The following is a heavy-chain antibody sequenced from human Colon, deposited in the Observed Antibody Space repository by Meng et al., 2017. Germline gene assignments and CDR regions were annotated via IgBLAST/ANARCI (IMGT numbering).Heavy chain of an antibody. CDR3: ARGSGTLRHFDY. CDR2: VSHTGST. V-gene: IGHV4-31*01. D-gene: IGHD1-26*01. Sequence: QVQLQESGPGLVKPSQTLPLTCTVSVGSISNGFFFWSWIRQHPLKGLEWIGSVSHTGSTSYNPSIQSLVTISRDTPKNQFSLNLTSVTAADTAVYFGARGSGTLRHFDYWGQGTLVTVSS. J-gene: IGHJ4*02. CDR1: VGSISNGFFF.